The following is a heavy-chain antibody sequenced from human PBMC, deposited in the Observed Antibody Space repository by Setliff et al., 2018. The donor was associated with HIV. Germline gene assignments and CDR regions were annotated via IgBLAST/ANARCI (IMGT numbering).Heavy chain of an antibody. V-gene: IGHV4-59*01. CDR2: AHYSGSN. D-gene: IGHD3-10*01. J-gene: IGHJ4*02. CDR1: GGSIRSYY. CDR3: AREAYFFASGTYYFDS. Sequence: SETLSLTCTVSGGSIRSYYWSWIRQPPGKGLEWLGHAHYSGSNKNNPSLRSRISMAVDTSKNQVSLKLSSVTAADTAVYYCAREAYFFASGTYYFDSWGQGTLVTVSS.